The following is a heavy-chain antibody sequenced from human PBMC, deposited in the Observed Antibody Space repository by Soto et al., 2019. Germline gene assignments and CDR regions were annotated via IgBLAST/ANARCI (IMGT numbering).Heavy chain of an antibody. CDR1: GGSISSYY. J-gene: IGHJ3*02. V-gene: IGHV4-59*12. CDR3: DRPYGSACDI. D-gene: IGHD3-10*01. CDR2: IYYSGST. Sequence: SETLSLTCTVSGGSISSYYWSWIRQPPGKGLEWLEYIYYSGSTNYNPSLKSRVTISVDTSKNQFSLKLSSFTVAVTAVYYCDRPYGSACDIFYQVTRVTVAS.